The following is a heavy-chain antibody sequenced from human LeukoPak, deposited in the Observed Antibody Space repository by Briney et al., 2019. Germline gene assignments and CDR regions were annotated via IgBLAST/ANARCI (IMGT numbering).Heavy chain of an antibody. CDR3: ARDVFPYYYDSSGMFDY. J-gene: IGHJ4*02. Sequence: ASVKVSCKASGYTFTSYGISWVRQAPGQGLEWMGWISAYNGNTNYAQKLQGRVTMTTDTSTSTAYMELRSLRSDDTAVYYCARDVFPYYYDSSGMFDYWGQGTLVTVSS. CDR2: ISAYNGNT. CDR1: GYTFTSYG. D-gene: IGHD3-22*01. V-gene: IGHV1-18*01.